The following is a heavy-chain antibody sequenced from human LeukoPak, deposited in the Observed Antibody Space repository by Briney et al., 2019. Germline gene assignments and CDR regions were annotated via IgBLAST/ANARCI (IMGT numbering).Heavy chain of an antibody. CDR1: GGSISSGDYY. V-gene: IGHV4-30-4*08. Sequence: SETLSLTCTVSGGSISSGDYYWSWIRQPPGKGLEWIGYIYYSGSTYYNPSLESRVTISVDTSKNQFSLKLSSVTAADTAVYYCARLSIVVVPAAISGDFDYWGQGTLVTVSS. J-gene: IGHJ4*02. CDR2: IYYSGST. D-gene: IGHD2-2*02. CDR3: ARLSIVVVPAAISGDFDY.